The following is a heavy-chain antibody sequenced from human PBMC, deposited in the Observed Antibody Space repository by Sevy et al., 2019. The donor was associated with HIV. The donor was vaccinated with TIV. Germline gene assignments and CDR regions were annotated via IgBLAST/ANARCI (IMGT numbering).Heavy chain of an antibody. Sequence: GESLKISCAASEFAFSSYAMSWVRQAPGKGLEWVSCVSGSGRYTYYADSVEGRFTISRDNSKNSLYVQMNSLRAEDTAVYFCAKGYCSGGSCPRDYYYYGMDVWGQRTTVTVSS. V-gene: IGHV3-23*01. CDR3: AKGYCSGGSCPRDYYYYGMDV. J-gene: IGHJ6*02. D-gene: IGHD2-15*01. CDR1: EFAFSSYA. CDR2: VSGSGRYT.